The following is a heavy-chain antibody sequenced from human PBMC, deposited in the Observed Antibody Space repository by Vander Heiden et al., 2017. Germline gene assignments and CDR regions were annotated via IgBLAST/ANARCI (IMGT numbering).Heavy chain of an antibody. D-gene: IGHD4-4*01. J-gene: IGHJ5*02. V-gene: IGHV5-51*01. CDR1: GNTFATYW. Sequence: EVQLVQSGAEVRKPGESLKISCKGSGNTFATYWIGWVRQMPGKGLEWMGIIYVDDSDTRYGPSFQGQVTISADKSINTAYLQWSSLKASDTAIYYCARGRGYSPYNWFDPWGQGTLVTVSS. CDR3: ARGRGYSPYNWFDP. CDR2: IYVDDSDT.